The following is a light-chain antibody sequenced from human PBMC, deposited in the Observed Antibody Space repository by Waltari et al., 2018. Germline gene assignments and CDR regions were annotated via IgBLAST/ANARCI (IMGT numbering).Light chain of an antibody. J-gene: IGLJ3*02. Sequence: QSVLTQPPPVSAAPGQKVPSPCPGSRPRLGHNFVSWYQQFPGTVPKLLIYDNDKRPSGIPARFSASKSGTSATLGITGLQTGDEADYYCGTWDSSLSVGVFGGGTKLTVL. CDR3: GTWDSSLSVGV. CDR2: DND. V-gene: IGLV1-51*01. CDR1: RPRLGHNF.